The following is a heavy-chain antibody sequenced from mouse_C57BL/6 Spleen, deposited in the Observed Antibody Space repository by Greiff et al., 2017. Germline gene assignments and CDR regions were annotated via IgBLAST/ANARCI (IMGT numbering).Heavy chain of an antibody. Sequence: EVKLMESGEGLVQPGGSLSLSCAASGFTFTDYYMSWVRQPPGKALEWLGFIRNKANGYTTEYSASVKGRFTISRDNSQSILYRQMNALRTEDSATYYCARYPGSSYAMDYWGQGTSVTVSS. CDR3: ARYPGSSYAMDY. V-gene: IGHV7-3*01. J-gene: IGHJ4*01. CDR1: GFTFTDYY. CDR2: IRNKANGYTT. D-gene: IGHD1-1*01.